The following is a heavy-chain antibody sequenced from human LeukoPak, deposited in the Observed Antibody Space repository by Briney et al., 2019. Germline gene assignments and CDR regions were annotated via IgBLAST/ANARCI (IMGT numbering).Heavy chain of an antibody. CDR2: IYYSGST. CDR3: ARGRRSYYYYMDV. J-gene: IGHJ6*03. V-gene: IGHV4-31*03. CDR1: GGSISSGGYY. Sequence: SETLSLTCTVSGGSISSGGYYWSWIRQHPGKSLEWIGYIYYSGSTYYNPSLKSRVTISVDTSKNQFSLKLSSVTAADTAVYYCARGRRSYYYYMDVWGKGTTVTVSS.